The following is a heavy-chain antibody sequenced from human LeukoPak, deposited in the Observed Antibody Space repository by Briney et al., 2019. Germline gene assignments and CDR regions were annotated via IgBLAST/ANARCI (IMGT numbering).Heavy chain of an antibody. J-gene: IGHJ5*02. CDR1: GGSISSYY. CDR3: ARAGGNTIFGVVIMGDNWFDP. D-gene: IGHD3-3*01. V-gene: IGHV4-59*08. Sequence: PSETLSLTCTVSGGSISSYYWSWIRQPPGKGLEWIGYIYYSGSTNYNPSLKSRVIISVDTSKNQFSLKLSSVTAADTAVYYCARAGGNTIFGVVIMGDNWFDPWGQGTLVTVSS. CDR2: IYYSGST.